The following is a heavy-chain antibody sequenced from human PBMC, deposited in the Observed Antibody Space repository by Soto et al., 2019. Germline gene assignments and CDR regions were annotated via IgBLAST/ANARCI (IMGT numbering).Heavy chain of an antibody. CDR2: ISGSGTST. V-gene: IGHV3-23*01. CDR3: AKGGSGSYKGPYYYYGLDV. D-gene: IGHD3-10*01. J-gene: IGHJ6*02. Sequence: GGSLRLSCAASGFTFSNYAMTWVRQAPGKELEWVSAISGSGTSTYYADSVRGRSTISRDNSKNTLFLQMNSLRAEDTAVYYCAKGGSGSYKGPYYYYGLDVWGQGTTVTVSS. CDR1: GFTFSNYA.